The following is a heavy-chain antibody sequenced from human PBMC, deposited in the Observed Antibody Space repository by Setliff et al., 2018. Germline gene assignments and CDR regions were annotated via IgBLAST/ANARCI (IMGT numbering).Heavy chain of an antibody. D-gene: IGHD5-12*01. Sequence: GGSLRLSCAASGFSFSDYAMSWIRQAPGKGLQWISSIVGNGAYTNYADSVKGRFTISRDNAKNSLYLQMNSLRAEDTAVYYCARDLAEATGYYYYMDVWGKGTTVTVSS. CDR1: GFSFSDYA. V-gene: IGHV3-11*05. J-gene: IGHJ6*03. CDR3: ARDLAEATGYYYYMDV. CDR2: IVGNGAYT.